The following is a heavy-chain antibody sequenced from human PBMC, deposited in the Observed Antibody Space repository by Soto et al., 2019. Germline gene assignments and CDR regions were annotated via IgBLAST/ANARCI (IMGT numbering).Heavy chain of an antibody. CDR2: IDPSDSYT. Sequence: PGESLKVSCKASGHTFTSYWVSWVRQMPGKGLEWMGRIDPSDSYTNYSPSFQGHVTISVDKSLSSAFLQWSSLKASDSAMYYCAGLSSGWDYWGQGTLVTVSS. CDR3: AGLSSGWDY. V-gene: IGHV5-10-1*01. CDR1: GHTFTSYW. D-gene: IGHD6-19*01. J-gene: IGHJ4*02.